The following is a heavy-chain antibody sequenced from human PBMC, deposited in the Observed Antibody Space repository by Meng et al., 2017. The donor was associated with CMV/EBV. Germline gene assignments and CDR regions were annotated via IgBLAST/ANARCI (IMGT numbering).Heavy chain of an antibody. V-gene: IGHV3-21*01. CDR1: GFTFSSYS. Sequence: GESLKISFAASGFTFSSYSMNWVRQAPGKGLEWVSSISSSSSYIYYADSVKGRFTISRDNAKNSLYLQMNSLRAEDTAVYYCARGPEDYYDSSGYYAPDYWGQGTLVTVSS. CDR2: ISSSSSYI. J-gene: IGHJ4*02. CDR3: ARGPEDYYDSSGYYAPDY. D-gene: IGHD3-22*01.